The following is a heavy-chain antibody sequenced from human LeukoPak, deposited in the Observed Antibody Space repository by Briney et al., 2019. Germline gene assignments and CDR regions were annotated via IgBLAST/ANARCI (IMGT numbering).Heavy chain of an antibody. V-gene: IGHV3-30*02. D-gene: IGHD3-10*01. CDR3: AKIWLGRAVTTDRFDY. Sequence: GGSLRLSCAASGFTFSRYGMHWVRQAPGKGLEWVAFIRYDGSKEYYADFVKGRFTISRDNSENTLHLQMRSLGAEDTAVYYCAKIWLGRAVTTDRFDYWGRGTLVTVSS. CDR2: IRYDGSKE. CDR1: GFTFSRYG. J-gene: IGHJ4*02.